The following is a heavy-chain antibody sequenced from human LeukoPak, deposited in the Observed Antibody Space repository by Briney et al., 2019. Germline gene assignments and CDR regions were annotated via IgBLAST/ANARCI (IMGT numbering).Heavy chain of an antibody. V-gene: IGHV3-30*02. CDR3: AKPNDILTGYYIPEYFQH. CDR1: GFTFSRSA. J-gene: IGHJ1*01. Sequence: SGGSLRLSCAASGFTFSRSAMNWVRQAPGKGLEWVAFIRYDGSNKYYADSVKGRFTISRDNSKNTLYLQMNSLRAEDTAVYYCAKPNDILTGYYIPEYFQHWGQGTLVTVSS. D-gene: IGHD3-9*01. CDR2: IRYDGSNK.